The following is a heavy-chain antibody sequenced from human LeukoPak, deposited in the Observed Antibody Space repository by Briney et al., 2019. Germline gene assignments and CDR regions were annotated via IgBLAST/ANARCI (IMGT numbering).Heavy chain of an antibody. J-gene: IGHJ4*02. CDR3: ARNSGSSRKFDY. D-gene: IGHD1-26*01. Sequence: GGSLRLSCAASGFTFDDYGMSWVRQAPGKGLEWVSGINWNGGSTGYADSVKGRLTISRDNAKNSLYLQMNSLRAEDTALYYCARNSGSSRKFDYWGQGTLVTVSS. V-gene: IGHV3-20*04. CDR2: INWNGGST. CDR1: GFTFDDYG.